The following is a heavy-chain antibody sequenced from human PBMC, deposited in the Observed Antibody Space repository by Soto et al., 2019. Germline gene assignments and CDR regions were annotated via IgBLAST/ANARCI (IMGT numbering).Heavy chain of an antibody. CDR2: ISGSSDVA. CDR3: AKYSGDFPVCNGLNV. Sequence: VRLLESGGDLVQTGGSLRLSCAASGFSFSTSAMNWVRQAPGKGPEWISLISGSSDVAYYAESVTGRFTSSRDNSKNTLYLQMKRLRVEDTAIYYCAKYSGDFPVCNGLNVWGQGTTVIVSS. J-gene: IGHJ6*02. V-gene: IGHV3-23*01. D-gene: IGHD1-26*01. CDR1: GFSFSTSA.